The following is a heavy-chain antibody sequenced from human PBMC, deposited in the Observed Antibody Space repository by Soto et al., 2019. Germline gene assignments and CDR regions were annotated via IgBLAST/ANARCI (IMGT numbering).Heavy chain of an antibody. CDR2: INAFNGNT. CDR1: GYTFINYG. V-gene: IGHV1-18*01. CDR3: ARDPVAGTYFDY. D-gene: IGHD6-19*01. J-gene: IGHJ4*02. Sequence: QVQLVQSGAEVKKPGASVKVSCKASGYTFINYGISWVRQAPGQGLEWMGWINAFNGNTNYAQKLQGRVTMTRDTSTSTAYMELRSLRSDDTAVYYCARDPVAGTYFDYWGQGTLVTVSS.